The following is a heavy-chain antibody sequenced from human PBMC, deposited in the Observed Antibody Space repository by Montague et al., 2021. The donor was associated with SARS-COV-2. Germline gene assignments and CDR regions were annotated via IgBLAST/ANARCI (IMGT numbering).Heavy chain of an antibody. J-gene: IGHJ6*02. CDR1: GDSVSSKSAA. Sequence: CAISGDSVSSKSAAWNWIRQSPSKGLEWLGRTYYRSQWYEDYAVFVKGRITIKPDTSKNQFSLHLESVSPDDTALYYCARGAYHDLYYYYHGMDVWGRGTTVSV. V-gene: IGHV6-1*01. D-gene: IGHD2-2*01. CDR2: TYYRSQWYE. CDR3: ARGAYHDLYYYYHGMDV.